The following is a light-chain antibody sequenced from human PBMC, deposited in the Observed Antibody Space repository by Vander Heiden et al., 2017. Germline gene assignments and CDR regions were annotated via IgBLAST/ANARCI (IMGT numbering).Light chain of an antibody. V-gene: IGKV4-1*01. J-gene: IGKJ4*01. CDR3: QQYYSTPLT. CDR2: WAS. CDR1: QTVLYSSNNRNY. Sequence: IVMTQSPHSLAVSLGERATINCKSSQTVLYSSNNRNYLAWYQQKPGQPPELLIYWASTRESGVPGRFSGSGSGTDFTLTISNLQAEDVAVYYCQQYYSTPLTFGGGTKVEIK.